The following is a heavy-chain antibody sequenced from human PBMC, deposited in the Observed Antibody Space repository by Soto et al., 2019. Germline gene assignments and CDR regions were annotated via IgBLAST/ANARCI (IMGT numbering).Heavy chain of an antibody. CDR3: ARDFRTLQVPLRPGAFDI. CDR2: ISSSSSYI. J-gene: IGHJ3*02. Sequence: PGGSLRLSCAASGFTFSSYSMNWVRQAPGKGLEWVSSISSSSSYIYYADSVKGRFTISRDNAKNSLYLQMNSLRAEDTAVYYCARDFRTLQVPLRPGAFDIWGQGTMVTVSS. D-gene: IGHD2-8*01. CDR1: GFTFSSYS. V-gene: IGHV3-21*01.